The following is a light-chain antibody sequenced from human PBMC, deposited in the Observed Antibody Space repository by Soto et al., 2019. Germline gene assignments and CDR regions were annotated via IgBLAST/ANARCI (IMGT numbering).Light chain of an antibody. Sequence: LVMTESPATLTVGPWXXPSLSXRASQSVSSNLAWYQQKPGQANRLIIYGASKGATGVTDRLSRGGSGTEFTLTISSLQSEDFAVYYCQQYNNWPWTFGQGTKV. J-gene: IGKJ1*01. CDR3: QQYNNWPWT. V-gene: IGKV3-15*01. CDR2: GAS. CDR1: QSVSSN.